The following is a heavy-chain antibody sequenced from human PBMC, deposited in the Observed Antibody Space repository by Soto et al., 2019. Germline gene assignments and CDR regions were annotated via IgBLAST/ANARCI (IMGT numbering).Heavy chain of an antibody. CDR2: ISWNSNTI. CDR3: ARSGAVAGNDY. D-gene: IGHD6-19*01. CDR1: GFTFDNYA. V-gene: IGHV3-9*01. Sequence: GGSLRLSCAASGFTFDNYAMHWVRQAPGKGLEWVSGISWNSNTIAYADSVKGRFTISRDNAKNSLFLQMNSLRADDTAVYYCARSGAVAGNDYWGQGTLVTVSS. J-gene: IGHJ4*02.